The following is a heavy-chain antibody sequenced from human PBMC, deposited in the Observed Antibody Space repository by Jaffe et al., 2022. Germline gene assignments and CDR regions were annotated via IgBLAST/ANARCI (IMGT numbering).Heavy chain of an antibody. CDR2: IYHSGST. CDR1: GGSISSSNW. V-gene: IGHV4-4*02. Sequence: QVQLQESGPGLVKPSGTLSLTCAVSGGSISSSNWWSWVRQPPGKGLEWIGEIYHSGSTNYNPSLKSRVTISVDKSKNQFSLKLSSVTAADTAVYYCARTGGVATMVQGVTTPPYYYYYYMDVWGKGTTVTVSS. CDR3: ARTGGVATMVQGVTTPPYYYYYYMDV. D-gene: IGHD3-10*01. J-gene: IGHJ6*03.